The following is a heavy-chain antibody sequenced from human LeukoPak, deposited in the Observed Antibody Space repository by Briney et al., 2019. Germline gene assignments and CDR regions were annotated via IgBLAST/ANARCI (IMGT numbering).Heavy chain of an antibody. D-gene: IGHD7-27*01. CDR2: INHSGST. V-gene: IGHV4-34*01. CDR1: GGSFSGYY. CDR3: ASRSPGYYFDY. Sequence: PSETLSLTCAVYGGSFSGYYWSWIRQPPGKGLGWIGEINHSGSTNYNPSLKSRVTISVDTSKNQFSLKLSSVTAADTAVYYCASRSPGYYFDYWGQGTLVTVSS. J-gene: IGHJ4*02.